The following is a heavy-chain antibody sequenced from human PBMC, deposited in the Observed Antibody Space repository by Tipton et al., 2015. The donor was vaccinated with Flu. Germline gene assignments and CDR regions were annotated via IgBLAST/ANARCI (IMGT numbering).Heavy chain of an antibody. CDR1: GVSISSGGYY. D-gene: IGHD3-10*01. CDR2: MYYRGST. CDR3: AADHYFGSGSYY. V-gene: IGHV4-31*03. Sequence: TLSLTCSVSGVSISSGGYYWSWIRHHPGKGLEWIGYMYYRGSTYYNPSLESRVAISVDTSKNQFSLRLSSVTAADTAVYFCAADHYFGSGSYYWGQGKMVTVSS. J-gene: IGHJ4*02.